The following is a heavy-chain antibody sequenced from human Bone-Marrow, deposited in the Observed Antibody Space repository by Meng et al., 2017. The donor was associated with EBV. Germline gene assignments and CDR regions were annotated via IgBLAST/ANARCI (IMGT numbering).Heavy chain of an antibody. CDR1: GDIFTNLA. CDR3: ARDGIAVPGGSNWFDP. CDR2: FLPILGAA. D-gene: IGHD6-19*01. Sequence: QVQLVRSGAEWKKPGSSVKVSCKASGDIFTNLAFTWVRQVPGKGLEWMGGFLPILGAANYAQKFQGRLTITADKSTTTAFMELRSLRVDDTAVYFCARDGIAVPGGSNWFDPWGQGTLVTASS. J-gene: IGHJ5*02. V-gene: IGHV1-69*06.